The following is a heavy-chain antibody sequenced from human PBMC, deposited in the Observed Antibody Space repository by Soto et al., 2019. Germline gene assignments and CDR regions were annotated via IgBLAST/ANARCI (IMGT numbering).Heavy chain of an antibody. V-gene: IGHV3-30*03. Sequence: QVRLVESGGGVVQPGRSLRLSCSASGFAFNRYAMHWVRQAPGKGLEWMAVIAYDGSGEHYSETVKGRFTISRDNSMXXXXXXXXXXXTXDXXVXYCARGWNNPGYLDSWGLGTLVTVSS. D-gene: IGHD1-1*01. CDR1: GFAFNRYA. CDR2: IAYDGSGE. J-gene: IGHJ4*02. CDR3: ARGWNNPGYLDS.